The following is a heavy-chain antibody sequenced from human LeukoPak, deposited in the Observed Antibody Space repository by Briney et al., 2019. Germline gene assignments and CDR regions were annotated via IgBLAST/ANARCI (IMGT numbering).Heavy chain of an antibody. D-gene: IGHD3-9*01. J-gene: IGHJ4*02. V-gene: IGHV3-66*01. CDR3: VSSPVLRYFAY. Sequence: SGGSLRLFCAASGFTVSSIYMTWVRQAPGKGLEWVSVIYTGGTYYADSVKGRFTISRDDSKNTLHLQMKSLRAEDTAVYYCVSSPVLRYFAYWGQGTLASVSS. CDR2: IYTGGT. CDR1: GFTVSSIY.